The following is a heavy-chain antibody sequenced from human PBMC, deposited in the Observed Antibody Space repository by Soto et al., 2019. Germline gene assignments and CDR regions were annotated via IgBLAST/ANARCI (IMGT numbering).Heavy chain of an antibody. D-gene: IGHD6-25*01. CDR2: ISGTSGYI. V-gene: IGHV3-21*01. Sequence: GGSLRLSCAASGFTFSTYSMNWVRQAPGKGLEWVSFISGTSGYIDYADSAKGRFTISRDNAKSSLFLQMNSLRAEDTAVYFCARDGYRDSMDVWGQGATVTVSS. CDR3: ARDGYRDSMDV. J-gene: IGHJ6*02. CDR1: GFTFSTYS.